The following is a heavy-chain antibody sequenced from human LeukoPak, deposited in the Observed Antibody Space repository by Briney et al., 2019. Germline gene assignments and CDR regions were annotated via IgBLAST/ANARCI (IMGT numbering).Heavy chain of an antibody. V-gene: IGHV3-15*01. Sequence: PGGSLRLSCAASGFTFSDAWMSWVRQVPGKGLEWLGRIKSRTEGETTQYAAPVKGRFTISRDDSKETVYLQMNSLTTEDTAVYCCTRVRTTWFHSWGQGTLVIVSS. D-gene: IGHD1-7*01. J-gene: IGHJ5*01. CDR1: GFTFSDAW. CDR2: IKSRTEGETT. CDR3: TRVRTTWFHS.